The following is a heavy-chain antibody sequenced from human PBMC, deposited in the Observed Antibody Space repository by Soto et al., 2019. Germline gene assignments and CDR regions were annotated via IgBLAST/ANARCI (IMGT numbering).Heavy chain of an antibody. CDR1: GESISSGGYY. CDR2: IYDSESA. D-gene: IGHD6-6*01. CDR3: ARASSSSSAAAY. J-gene: IGHJ4*02. Sequence: QVQLQESGPGLVKPSQTLSLTCNVSGESISSGGYYWSWIRHHPGKGLEWIGYIYDSESAYYNPSLKSRVTISMDTSKNHFAMRLSSVTGADTAVYYCARASSSSSAAAYWGQGTLVTVSS. V-gene: IGHV4-31*03.